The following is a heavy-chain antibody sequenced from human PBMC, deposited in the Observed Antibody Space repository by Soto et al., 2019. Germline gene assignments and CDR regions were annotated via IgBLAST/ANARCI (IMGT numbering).Heavy chain of an antibody. D-gene: IGHD6-19*01. CDR3: ARGHSSDWSPRFGGDAMDV. CDR2: IIPIFATS. Sequence: GASVKVSCKASGGTFSSYAISWVRQATGQGLEWMGGIIPIFATSNYAQHFQDRVSITADESTSTAYMELSSLRSEDTAVYYCARGHSSDWSPRFGGDAMDVWGQGTTVTVSS. J-gene: IGHJ6*02. CDR1: GGTFSSYA. V-gene: IGHV1-69*13.